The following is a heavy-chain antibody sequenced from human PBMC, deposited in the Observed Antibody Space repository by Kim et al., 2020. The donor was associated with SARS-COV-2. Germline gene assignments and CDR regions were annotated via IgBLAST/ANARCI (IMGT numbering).Heavy chain of an antibody. CDR3: ARGALSIAAAGTVLDYYYGMDV. CDR1: GGTFSSYA. V-gene: IGHV1-69*13. D-gene: IGHD6-13*01. Sequence: SVKVSCKASGGTFSSYAISWVRQAPGQGLEWIGGIIPIFGTANYAQKFQGRVTITADESTSTAYMELSSLRSEDTAVYYCARGALSIAAAGTVLDYYYGMDVWGQGTTVTVSS. CDR2: IIPIFGTA. J-gene: IGHJ6*02.